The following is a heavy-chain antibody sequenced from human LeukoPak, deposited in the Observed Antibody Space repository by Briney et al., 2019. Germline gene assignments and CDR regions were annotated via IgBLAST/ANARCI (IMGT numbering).Heavy chain of an antibody. CDR1: GFTFSNFA. D-gene: IGHD3-22*01. CDR2: ISGFVGST. V-gene: IGHV3-23*01. J-gene: IGHJ4*02. Sequence: PGGSLRLSCVASGFTFSNFAMSWVRQVPGKGLEWVSTISGFVGSTYYADSVKGRFAISRDNSKNTAYLQMNSLRDEDTAIYYCAKQPRSSSYYWGQGTLVTVSS. CDR3: AKQPRSSSYY.